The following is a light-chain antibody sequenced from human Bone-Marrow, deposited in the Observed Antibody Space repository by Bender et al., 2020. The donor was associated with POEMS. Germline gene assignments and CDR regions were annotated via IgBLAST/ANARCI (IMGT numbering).Light chain of an antibody. V-gene: IGLV2-14*01. CDR2: EVT. CDR3: SSWTSSSTVV. Sequence: QSALTQPASVSGSPGQSITISCTGTTSDFGGYNFVSWYQQHPGKAPKLLIYEVTRRPSGVSSRCSGSRSGDRASLTISGLQDEDEADYYFSSWTSSSTVVCGGGTRLTVL. J-gene: IGLJ3*02. CDR1: TSDFGGYNF.